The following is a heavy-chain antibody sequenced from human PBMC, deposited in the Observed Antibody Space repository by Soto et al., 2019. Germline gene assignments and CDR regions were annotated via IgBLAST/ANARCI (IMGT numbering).Heavy chain of an antibody. CDR2: INHSGSA. Sequence: SETLSLTCAVYGGSFSGYYWSWIRQPPGKGLEWIGEINHSGSAKYNPSLKSRVTISVDTSKNQFSLKLSSVTAADTAVYYCARGGYYARYAFDIWGQGTMVTVSS. D-gene: IGHD3-10*01. J-gene: IGHJ3*02. V-gene: IGHV4-34*01. CDR3: ARGGYYARYAFDI. CDR1: GGSFSGYY.